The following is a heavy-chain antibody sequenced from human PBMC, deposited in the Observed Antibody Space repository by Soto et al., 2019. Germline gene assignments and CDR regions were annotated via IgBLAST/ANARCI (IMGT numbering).Heavy chain of an antibody. J-gene: IGHJ4*02. V-gene: IGHV3-23*01. Sequence: GGSLRLSCAASGFTFSSYAMSWVRQAPGKGLEWVSAISGSGGSTYYADSLKGRFTISRDNSKNTLYLQMNSLRAEDTAVYYCAKVRNVDCLSSTFDYWGQGTLVTVSS. D-gene: IGHD3-9*01. CDR2: ISGSGGST. CDR3: AKVRNVDCLSSTFDY. CDR1: GFTFSSYA.